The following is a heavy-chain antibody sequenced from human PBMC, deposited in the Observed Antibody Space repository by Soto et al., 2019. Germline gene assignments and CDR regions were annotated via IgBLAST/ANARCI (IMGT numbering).Heavy chain of an antibody. Sequence: QVQLVECGGGVVQPGRSLRLSCAASGFTFSSYAMHWVRQAPGKGLEWVAVISHDGSNKYYADSVKGRFTISRDNSKNTLYLQMNSLRAEDTAVYYCARDNLAGGGRWFDPWGQGTLVTVSS. CDR3: ARDNLAGGGRWFDP. J-gene: IGHJ5*02. CDR1: GFTFSSYA. V-gene: IGHV3-30-3*01. D-gene: IGHD6-19*01. CDR2: ISHDGSNK.